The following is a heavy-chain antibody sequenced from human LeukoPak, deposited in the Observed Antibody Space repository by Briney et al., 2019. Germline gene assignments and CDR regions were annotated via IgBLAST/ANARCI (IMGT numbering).Heavy chain of an antibody. V-gene: IGHV3-21*01. D-gene: IGHD2-21*02. CDR1: GFTFSSYS. J-gene: IGHJ4*02. Sequence: GGSLRLSCAASGFTFSSYSMNRVRQAPGKGLEWVSSISSSSSYIYYADSVKGRFTISRDNAKNSLYLQMNSLRAEDTAVYYCARAISCGGDCYYFDYWGQGTLVTVSS. CDR2: ISSSSSYI. CDR3: ARAISCGGDCYYFDY.